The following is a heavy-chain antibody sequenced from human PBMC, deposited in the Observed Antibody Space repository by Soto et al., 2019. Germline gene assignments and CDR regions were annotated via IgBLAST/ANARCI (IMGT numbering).Heavy chain of an antibody. D-gene: IGHD3-10*01. V-gene: IGHV3-30*18. CDR3: AKDRRLLWFGEFHYGMDV. Sequence: GGSLRLSCAASGFTFSSYGMHWVRQAPGKGLEWVAVISYDGSNKYYADSVKGRFTISRDNSKNTLYLQMNSLRAEDTAVYYCAKDRRLLWFGEFHYGMDVWGQGTTVTVSS. CDR1: GFTFSSYG. CDR2: ISYDGSNK. J-gene: IGHJ6*02.